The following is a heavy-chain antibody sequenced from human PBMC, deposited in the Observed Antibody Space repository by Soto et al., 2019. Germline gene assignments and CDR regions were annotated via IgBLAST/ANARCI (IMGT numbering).Heavy chain of an antibody. CDR1: GFTLGDHY. V-gene: IGHV3-72*01. J-gene: IGHJ4*02. D-gene: IGHD3-10*01. CDR2: IRQKHQSFST. Sequence: EVQLVASGGNLAQPGGSLRLSCVASGFTLGDHYMDWVRQAPGKGLEWLGLIRQKHQSFSTNYAESVKGRFTISRDDSKNSLYLQMNSLPTEDTAIYYCADLTWVGSSVQWGPGTLVTFSS. CDR3: ADLTWVGSSVQ.